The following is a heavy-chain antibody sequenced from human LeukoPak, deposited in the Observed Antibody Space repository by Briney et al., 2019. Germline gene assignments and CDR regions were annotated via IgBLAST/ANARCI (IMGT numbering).Heavy chain of an antibody. CDR1: GFDFPSYW. CDR3: AKGALPAAIPVYFQH. CDR2: ISGSGGST. D-gene: IGHD2-2*02. V-gene: IGHV3-23*01. Sequence: GGSLRLSCTASGFDFPSYWMSWVRQAPGKGLEWVSAISGSGGSTYYADSVKGRFTISRDNSKNTLYLQMNSLRAEDTAVYYCAKGALPAAIPVYFQHWGQGTLVTVSS. J-gene: IGHJ1*01.